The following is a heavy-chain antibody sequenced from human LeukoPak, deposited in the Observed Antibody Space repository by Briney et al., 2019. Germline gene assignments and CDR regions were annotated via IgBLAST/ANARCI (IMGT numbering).Heavy chain of an antibody. D-gene: IGHD5-24*01. CDR2: IKQDGSEK. Sequence: PGGSLRLSCAASGFTFSSYWMSWVRQAPGKGLEWVANIKQDGSEKYYVDSVKGRFTISRDNAKNSLYLQMNSLRAEDTAVYYCARKGDGYNYYYFDYWGQGTLVTVSS. CDR1: GFTFSSYW. V-gene: IGHV3-7*01. J-gene: IGHJ4*02. CDR3: ARKGDGYNYYYFDY.